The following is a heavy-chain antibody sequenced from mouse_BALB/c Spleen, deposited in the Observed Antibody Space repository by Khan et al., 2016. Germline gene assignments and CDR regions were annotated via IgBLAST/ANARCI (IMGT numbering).Heavy chain of an antibody. CDR3: ARGIYDYGFAY. D-gene: IGHD2-4*01. CDR2: IYPGNGDT. CDR1: GYTFTSYN. V-gene: IGHV1-12*01. Sequence: QVQLQQSGAELVKPGASVKMSCKASGYTFTSYNMHWVKQTPGQGLEWIGAIYPGNGDTSYNQKFKGKATLTADKSSSTAYMQLSSLTSEDTAVYYCARGIYDYGFAYWGQGTLVTVSA. J-gene: IGHJ3*01.